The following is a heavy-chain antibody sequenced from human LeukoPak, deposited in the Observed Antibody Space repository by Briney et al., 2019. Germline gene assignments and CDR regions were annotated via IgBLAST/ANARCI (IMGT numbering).Heavy chain of an antibody. CDR3: ARCRNYYDSSGYYRAIYYYYYMDV. J-gene: IGHJ6*03. D-gene: IGHD3-22*01. Sequence: GGSLRLSCAASGFTFSDYYMRWIRQAPGKGLEWVSYISSSGSTIYYADSVKGRFTISRDNAKNSLYLQMNSLRAEDTAVYYCARCRNYYDSSGYYRAIYYYYYMDVWGKGTTVTVSS. V-gene: IGHV3-11*01. CDR1: GFTFSDYY. CDR2: ISSSGSTI.